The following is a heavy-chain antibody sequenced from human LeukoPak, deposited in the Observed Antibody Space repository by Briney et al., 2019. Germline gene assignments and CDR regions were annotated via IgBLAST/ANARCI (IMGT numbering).Heavy chain of an antibody. V-gene: IGHV6-1*01. J-gene: IGHJ6*03. CDR3: AGFCNYYYSVDF. Sequence: SQTLSLTCAISGDSVSSNSAAWNWIRQSPSRGLEWLGRTYYRSKWYNDYAVSVKSRITINPDTSKNQFSLKLSSVTAADTAVYSCAGFCNYYYSVDFWGKGTTVTASS. D-gene: IGHD3-3*01. CDR2: TYYRSKWYN. CDR1: GDSVSSNSAA.